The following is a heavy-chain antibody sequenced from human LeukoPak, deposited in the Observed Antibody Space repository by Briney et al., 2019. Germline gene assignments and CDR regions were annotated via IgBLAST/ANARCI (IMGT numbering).Heavy chain of an antibody. Sequence: SETLSLTCTVSGGSISSYYWSWIRQPPGKGLEWIGYIYYSGSTNYNPSVKSRVTISVDTSKNQFSLKLSSVTAADTAVYYCARSSGSSSRAFDYWGQGTLVTVSS. CDR3: ARSSGSSSRAFDY. CDR2: IYYSGST. D-gene: IGHD1-26*01. V-gene: IGHV4-59*08. J-gene: IGHJ4*02. CDR1: GGSISSYY.